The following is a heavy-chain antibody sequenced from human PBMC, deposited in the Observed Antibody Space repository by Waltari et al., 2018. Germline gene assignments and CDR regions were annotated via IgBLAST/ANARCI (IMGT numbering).Heavy chain of an antibody. V-gene: IGHV4-59*08. CDR2: LRNTGAT. CDR3: ARLPTKYYDSLGWGFFDQ. CDR1: GDFPSDDH. J-gene: IGHJ4*02. Sequence: QLQESGPGLVKPSETLSLTCTVSGDFPSDDHWTLIRQAPGKGLEWIAYLRNTGATKCTPSLESRVTISAVTSKKQFSLRLTSVTAADTAVYYCARLPTKYYDSLGWGFFDQWGQGILVTVSS. D-gene: IGHD3-22*01.